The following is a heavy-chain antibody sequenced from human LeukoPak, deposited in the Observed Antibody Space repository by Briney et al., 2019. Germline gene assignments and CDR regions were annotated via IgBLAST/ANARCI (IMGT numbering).Heavy chain of an antibody. V-gene: IGHV4-39*01. CDR1: GGSISSSSYY. Sequence: SETLSLTCTVSGGSISSSSYYWGWIRQPPGKGLEWIGSIYDSGGTYSNPSLKSRVTISVDTSKNQFSPKLSSVTAADTAVYYCARGSMEYYYGSGSYKDWFDPWGQGTLVTVSS. D-gene: IGHD3-10*01. CDR3: ARGSMEYYYGSGSYKDWFDP. J-gene: IGHJ5*02. CDR2: IYDSGGT.